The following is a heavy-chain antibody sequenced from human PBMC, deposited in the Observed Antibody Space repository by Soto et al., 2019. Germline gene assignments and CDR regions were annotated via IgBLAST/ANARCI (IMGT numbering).Heavy chain of an antibody. CDR1: GGSISSCGYY. CDR2: IYYSGST. V-gene: IGHV4-31*03. CDR3: AIDSTIFGVVTHRGMDV. Sequence: SETLSLACTVSGGSISSCGYYWSWIRQHPGKGLEWIGYIYYSGSTYYNPSLKSRVTISVDTSKNQFSLKLSSVTAADTAVYYGAIDSTIFGVVTHRGMDVWGQGTTDTVSS. J-gene: IGHJ6*02. D-gene: IGHD3-3*01.